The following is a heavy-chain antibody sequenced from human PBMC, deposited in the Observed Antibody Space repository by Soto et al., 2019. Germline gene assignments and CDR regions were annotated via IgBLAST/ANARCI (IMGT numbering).Heavy chain of an antibody. CDR1: GFTFSSDG. D-gene: IGHD1-26*01. Sequence: GGSLRLSCAASGFTFSSDGVHWVRQAPGKGLEWVAVISNDGIKKNYGEPAKGRFTISRDNSKNTLYLQMNSLRTEDTAVYYCAKSPQWVAKGGMDVWGQGTTVTVSS. J-gene: IGHJ6*02. CDR2: ISNDGIKK. V-gene: IGHV3-30*18. CDR3: AKSPQWVAKGGMDV.